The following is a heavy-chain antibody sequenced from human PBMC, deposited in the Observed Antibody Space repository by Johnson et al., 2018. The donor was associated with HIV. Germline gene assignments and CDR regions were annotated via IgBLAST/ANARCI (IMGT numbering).Heavy chain of an antibody. J-gene: IGHJ3*02. CDR1: GFTFSSYG. D-gene: IGHD3-22*01. CDR2: IWYYGSNK. CDR3: AKELADSSGHYADAFDI. Sequence: QVQLVESGGGLVQPGRSLRLSCAASGFTFSSYGMHWVRQAPGKGLEWVAVIWYYGSNKYYADSVKGRFTISRDNSKNTLYLQMNSLRAEDTAVYYCAKELADSSGHYADAFDIWGQGTIVTVSS. V-gene: IGHV3-33*06.